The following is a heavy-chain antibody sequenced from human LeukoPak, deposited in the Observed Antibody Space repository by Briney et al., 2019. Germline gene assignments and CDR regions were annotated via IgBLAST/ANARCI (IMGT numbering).Heavy chain of an antibody. CDR1: GGTFRSYA. CDR3: AFTDYDFMSSSYYMDV. Sequence: ASVTVSCKASGGTFRSYAISWVRQAPGQGPEWMGRTIPILGTTKYIQTFQGRLTITTDESTSTAYMQLSSLILEDTAVYFCAFTDYDFMSSSYYMDVWGKGTTVIVSS. J-gene: IGHJ6*03. V-gene: IGHV1-69*11. D-gene: IGHD3-3*01. CDR2: TIPILGTT.